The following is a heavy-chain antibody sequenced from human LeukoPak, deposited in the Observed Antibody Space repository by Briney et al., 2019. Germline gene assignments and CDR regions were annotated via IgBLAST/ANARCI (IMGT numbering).Heavy chain of an antibody. CDR1: RFFFSSYA. CDR2: ISSDGTNK. J-gene: IGHJ3*02. CDR3: AKPPDAFDI. V-gene: IGHV3-30-3*02. Sequence: GGSLRLSCAASRFFFSSYAMHWVRQAPGKGLEWLAVISSDGTNKYYADSVKGRFTISRDNSKNTLYLQMNSLRAEDTAVYYCAKPPDAFDIWGQGTMVTVSS.